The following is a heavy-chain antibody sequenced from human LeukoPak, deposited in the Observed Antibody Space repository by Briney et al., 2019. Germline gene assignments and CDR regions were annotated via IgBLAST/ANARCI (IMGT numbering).Heavy chain of an antibody. V-gene: IGHV4-30-2*01. CDR2: IFHSGST. J-gene: IGHJ6*02. Sequence: SETLSLTCAVSGGSISSGGYSWSWIRQPPGKGLEWIGYIFHSGSTYYNPSLKSRVTISVDRSKNQFSLKLSSVTAADTAVYYCARAVVPTIVRGTHYYYYGMDVWGQGTTVTVSS. CDR3: ARAVVPTIVRGTHYYYYGMDV. D-gene: IGHD3-10*01. CDR1: GGSISSGGYS.